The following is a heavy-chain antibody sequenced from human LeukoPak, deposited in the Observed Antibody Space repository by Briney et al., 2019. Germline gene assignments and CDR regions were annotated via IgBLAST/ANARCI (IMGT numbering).Heavy chain of an antibody. D-gene: IGHD3-10*01. V-gene: IGHV4-59*12. CDR2: IYYSGST. CDR3: ARGLYYGSGSYYNAGHGYMDV. J-gene: IGHJ6*03. CDR1: GGSISSYY. Sequence: SETLSLTCTVSGGSISSYYWSWIRQPPGKGLEGIGYIYYSGSTNYNPSLKSRVTISVDTSKNQFSLKLSSVTAADTAVYYCARGLYYGSGSYYNAGHGYMDVWGKGTTVTVSS.